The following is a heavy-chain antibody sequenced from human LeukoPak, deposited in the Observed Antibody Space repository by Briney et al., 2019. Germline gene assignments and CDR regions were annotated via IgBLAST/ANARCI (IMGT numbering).Heavy chain of an antibody. CDR1: GFTFSSYA. CDR2: ISGSAGST. Sequence: GGSLRLSCAASGFTFSSYAMNWVRQAPGKGLEWVSTISGSAGSTYYADSVKGRFTISRDNSKNTLYLQVNSLRAKDTAVYYCAKYGDDYYFDYWGQGTPVTVSS. J-gene: IGHJ4*02. CDR3: AKYGDDYYFDY. D-gene: IGHD5-12*01. V-gene: IGHV3-23*01.